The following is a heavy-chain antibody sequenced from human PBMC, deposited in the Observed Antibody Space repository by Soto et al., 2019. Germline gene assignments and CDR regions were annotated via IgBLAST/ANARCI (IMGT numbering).Heavy chain of an antibody. D-gene: IGHD5-12*01. J-gene: IGHJ4*02. CDR2: IWYDANNK. CDR1: GFTFITYG. CDR3: ATFSGYEGPYFDY. Sequence: QVQLVEAGGAVVQPGGSLRLSCPASGFTFITYGMHWVRQAPGKGLEWVAFIWYDANNKYYADSVKGRFTISRDNSKNTLYLQMNSLRAEDTAVYYCATFSGYEGPYFDYWGQGILVTVSS. V-gene: IGHV3-30*02.